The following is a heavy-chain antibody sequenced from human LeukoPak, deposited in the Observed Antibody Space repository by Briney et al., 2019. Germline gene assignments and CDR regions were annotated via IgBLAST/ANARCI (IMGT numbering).Heavy chain of an antibody. CDR1: GGSISSGDYY. V-gene: IGHV4-30-4*08. J-gene: IGHJ4*02. D-gene: IGHD3-3*01. CDR2: IYYSGST. Sequence: SQTLSLTCTVSGGSISSGDYYWSWIRQPPGQGLEWIGYIYYSGSTYYNPSLKRRVTISVDTSKNQFSLQLSSVTAADTAVYYCARGGGRITIFGVVITSGFDYWGQGTLVTVSS. CDR3: ARGGGRITIFGVVITSGFDY.